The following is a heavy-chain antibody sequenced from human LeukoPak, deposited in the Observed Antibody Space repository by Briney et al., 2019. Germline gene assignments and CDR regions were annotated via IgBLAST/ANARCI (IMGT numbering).Heavy chain of an antibody. J-gene: IGHJ4*02. D-gene: IGHD6-13*01. V-gene: IGHV3-23*01. CDR1: GFTFSDYY. CDR3: AKDQAAAGTREFDY. CDR2: ISGSGGST. Sequence: GGSLRLSCAASGFTFSDYYMSWIRQAPGKGLEWVSAISGSGGSTYYADSVKGRFTISRDNSKNTLYLQMNSLRAEDTAVYYCAKDQAAAGTREFDYWGQGTLVTVSS.